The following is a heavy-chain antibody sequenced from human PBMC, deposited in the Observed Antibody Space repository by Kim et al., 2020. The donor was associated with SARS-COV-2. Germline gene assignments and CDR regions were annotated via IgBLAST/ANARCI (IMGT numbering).Heavy chain of an antibody. Sequence: GRFTISRDDSKNTLYLQMNSLKTEDTAVYYCTTSKLLWFGELLYQDAFDIWGQGTMVTVSS. J-gene: IGHJ3*02. V-gene: IGHV3-15*01. CDR3: TTSKLLWFGELLYQDAFDI. D-gene: IGHD3-10*01.